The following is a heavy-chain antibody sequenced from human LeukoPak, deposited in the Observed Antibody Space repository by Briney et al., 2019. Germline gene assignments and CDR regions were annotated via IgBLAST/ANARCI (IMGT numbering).Heavy chain of an antibody. V-gene: IGHV3-30*02. Sequence: GGSLRLSCAASGFTFSSYGMHWVRQAPGKGLEWVAFIRYDGSNKYYADSVKGRFTISRDNSKNTLYLQMNSLRAEDTAVYYCANIYSISWYPDYWGQGTLVTVSS. CDR3: ANIYSISWYPDY. D-gene: IGHD6-13*01. CDR1: GFTFSSYG. CDR2: IRYDGSNK. J-gene: IGHJ4*02.